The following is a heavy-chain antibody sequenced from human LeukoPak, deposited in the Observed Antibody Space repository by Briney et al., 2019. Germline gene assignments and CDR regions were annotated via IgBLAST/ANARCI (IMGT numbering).Heavy chain of an antibody. J-gene: IGHJ4*02. Sequence: PGGSLRLSCVASGFSFSNYDMDWVRQAPGKGLEWVSVISTNSRVTYYADSVKGRFTISRDNSKNTLYLQMNGLRAEDTALYYCARQISAAGTDYWGQGTLVTVSS. CDR2: ISTNSRVT. CDR3: ARQISAAGTDY. V-gene: IGHV3-23*01. CDR1: GFSFSNYD. D-gene: IGHD6-13*01.